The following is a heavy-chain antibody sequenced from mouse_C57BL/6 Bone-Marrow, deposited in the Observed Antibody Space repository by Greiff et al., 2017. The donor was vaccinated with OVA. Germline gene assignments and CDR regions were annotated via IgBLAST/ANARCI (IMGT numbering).Heavy chain of an antibody. V-gene: IGHV5-17*01. CDR3: AREETTVVDRYFGY. J-gene: IGHJ2*01. CDR1: GFTFSDYG. CDR2: ISSGSSTI. Sequence: EVKLMESGGGLVKPGGSLKLSCAASGFTFSDYGMHWVRQAPEKGLEWVAYISSGSSTIYYADTVKGRFTISRDNAKNTLFLQMTSLRSEDTAMYYCAREETTVVDRYFGYWGQGTTLTVSS. D-gene: IGHD1-1*01.